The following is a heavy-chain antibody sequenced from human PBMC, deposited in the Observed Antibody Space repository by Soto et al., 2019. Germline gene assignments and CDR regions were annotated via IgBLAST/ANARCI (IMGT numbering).Heavy chain of an antibody. D-gene: IGHD2-15*01. CDR2: ISAYNGNT. Sequence: ASVKVSCKASGYTFTSYGISWVRQAPGQGLEWMGWISAYNGNTNYAQKLQGRVTMTTDTSTSTAYMELRSLRSDDTAVYYCATYVGYCSGGSCYLAPYYYGMDVWGQGTTVTV. CDR1: GYTFTSYG. V-gene: IGHV1-18*01. CDR3: ATYVGYCSGGSCYLAPYYYGMDV. J-gene: IGHJ6*02.